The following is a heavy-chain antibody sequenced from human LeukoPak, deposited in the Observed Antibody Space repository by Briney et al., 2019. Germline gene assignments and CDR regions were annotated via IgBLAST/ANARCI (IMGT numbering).Heavy chain of an antibody. CDR2: IKQDGSEK. J-gene: IGHJ3*02. CDR1: GFTFSSYW. V-gene: IGHV3-7*01. D-gene: IGHD2-15*01. Sequence: GGSLRLSCAASGFTFSSYWMSWVRQPPGKGLEWVANIKQDGSEKYYVDSVKGRFTISRDNAKNSLYLQMNSLRAEDTAVYYCARVGYCSGGSCYGRVRDAFDIWGQGTMVTVSS. CDR3: ARVGYCSGGSCYGRVRDAFDI.